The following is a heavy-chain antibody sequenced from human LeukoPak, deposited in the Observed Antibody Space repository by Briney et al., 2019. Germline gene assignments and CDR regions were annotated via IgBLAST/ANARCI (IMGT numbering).Heavy chain of an antibody. CDR3: ARGPLGDPAHFDY. J-gene: IGHJ4*02. CDR2: IIPIFGTA. D-gene: IGHD2-21*01. Sequence: ASVKVSCKASGGTFSSYAISWVRQAPGQGLEWMGGIIPIFGTANYAQKFQGRVTITADESTSTAYMELSSLRSEDTAVCYCARGPLGDPAHFDYWGQGTLVTVSS. V-gene: IGHV1-69*13. CDR1: GGTFSSYA.